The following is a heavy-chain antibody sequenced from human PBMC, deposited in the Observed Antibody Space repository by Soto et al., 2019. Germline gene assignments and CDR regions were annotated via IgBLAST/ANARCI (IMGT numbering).Heavy chain of an antibody. D-gene: IGHD6-19*01. Sequence: PGGSQRLSCAASGFTFSSCARSWVRQAPGKGLEWVSGISGNGGSTYHADSVKGRFTISRDNSKNTLYLRMNSLRAEDTAVYYCARANKYSNGWYDYWGQGILVTVSS. CDR3: ARANKYSNGWYDY. CDR1: GFTFSSCA. CDR2: ISGNGGST. V-gene: IGHV3-23*01. J-gene: IGHJ4*02.